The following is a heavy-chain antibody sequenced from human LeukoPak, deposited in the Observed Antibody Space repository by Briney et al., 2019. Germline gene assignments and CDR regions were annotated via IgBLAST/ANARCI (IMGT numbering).Heavy chain of an antibody. V-gene: IGHV3-21*04. CDR3: ARGFWSGYNDY. CDR2: ISSSSSYI. J-gene: IGHJ4*02. Sequence: GGSLRLSCAASGFTFSSYGMNWVRQAPGKVLEWVSSISSSSSYIYYADSVQGRFTITRDNAKNTMYVQMNSLRAEDTAMYYCARGFWSGYNDYWGQGTLVTVSS. D-gene: IGHD3-3*01. CDR1: GFTFSSYG.